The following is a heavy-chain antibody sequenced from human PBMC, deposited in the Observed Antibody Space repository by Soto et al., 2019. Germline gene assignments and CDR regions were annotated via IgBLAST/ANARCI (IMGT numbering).Heavy chain of an antibody. V-gene: IGHV3-30*18. J-gene: IGHJ6*02. CDR2: ISHDGSNK. D-gene: IGHD3-22*01. Sequence: GGSLRLSCAASGFTFSSYGMHWVRQAPGKGLEWVAVISHDGSNKYYADSVKGRFTISRDNSKNTLYLQMNSLRAEDTAVYYCAKDLDDSSAQEDYYYYGMDVWGQGTTVTVSS. CDR3: AKDLDDSSAQEDYYYYGMDV. CDR1: GFTFSSYG.